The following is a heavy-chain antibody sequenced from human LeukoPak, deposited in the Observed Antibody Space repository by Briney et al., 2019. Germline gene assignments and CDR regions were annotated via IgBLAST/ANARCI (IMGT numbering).Heavy chain of an antibody. CDR1: GYTFTSYY. J-gene: IGHJ4*02. CDR2: INPSGGST. CDR3: ARDQDGDYGSGSYLFDY. D-gene: IGHD3-10*01. Sequence: ASVKVSCKASGYTFTSYYMHWVRQAPGQGLEWMGIINPSGGSTSYAQKFQGRVTMTRDTSTSTAYMELSSLRSEDTAVYYCARDQDGDYGSGSYLFDYWGQGTLVTVSS. V-gene: IGHV1-46*01.